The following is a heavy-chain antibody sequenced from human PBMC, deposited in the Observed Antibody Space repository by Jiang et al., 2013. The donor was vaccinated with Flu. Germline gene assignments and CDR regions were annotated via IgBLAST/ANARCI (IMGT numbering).Heavy chain of an antibody. Sequence: GAEVKKPGASVKVSCKASGISFTGHYMHWVRQAPGQGLEWMGMIDPYSGNTDYAQKFRGRVTVTRDTSTSTVYMELSSLRSDDTAVYYCARDDSSSYPIWGQGTMVTVSS. CDR3: ARDDSSSYPI. V-gene: IGHV1-46*01. CDR1: GISFTGHY. CDR2: IDPYSGNT. J-gene: IGHJ3*02. D-gene: IGHD3-22*01.